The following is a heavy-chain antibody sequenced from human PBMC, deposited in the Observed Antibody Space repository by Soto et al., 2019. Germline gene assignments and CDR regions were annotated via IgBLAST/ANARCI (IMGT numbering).Heavy chain of an antibody. V-gene: IGHV3-23*01. CDR3: AKALTVTLLNWFDP. Sequence: VQLLESGGGLVQPGGSLRLSCAASGFTFSSYAMSWVRQAPGKGLEWVSAISGSGGSTYYADSVKGRFTISRDNSKNPRYQQMNSLGAEDTAVYYCAKALTVTLLNWFDPWGQGTLVTVSS. D-gene: IGHD4-4*01. CDR1: GFTFSSYA. J-gene: IGHJ5*02. CDR2: ISGSGGST.